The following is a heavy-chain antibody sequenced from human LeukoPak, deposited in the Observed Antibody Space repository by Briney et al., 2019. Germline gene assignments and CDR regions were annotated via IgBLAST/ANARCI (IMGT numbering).Heavy chain of an antibody. CDR1: GGSFSGYY. V-gene: IGHV4-34*01. D-gene: IGHD3-22*01. J-gene: IGHJ4*02. CDR2: INHSEST. Sequence: PSETLSLTCAVYGGSFSGYYWSWIRQPPGKGLEWIGEINHSESTNYNPSLKSRVTISLDTSKNQFSLKLSSVTAADTAVYYCARTHYYDSSGYYPFDYWGQGTLVTVSS. CDR3: ARTHYYDSSGYYPFDY.